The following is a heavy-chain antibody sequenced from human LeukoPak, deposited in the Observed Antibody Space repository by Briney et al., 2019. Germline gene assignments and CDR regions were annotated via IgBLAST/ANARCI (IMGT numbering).Heavy chain of an antibody. J-gene: IGHJ4*02. CDR2: IYYSGST. CDR3: ARRSNGVDY. CDR1: GGSISSSSYY. V-gene: IGHV4-39*01. D-gene: IGHD3-3*01. Sequence: SETLSLTCTVSGGSISSSSYYWGWIRQPPGKGLEWIGSIYYSGSTYYNPSLKSRVTISVDTSKNQSSLKLSSVTAADTAVYYCARRSNGVDYWGQGTLVTVSS.